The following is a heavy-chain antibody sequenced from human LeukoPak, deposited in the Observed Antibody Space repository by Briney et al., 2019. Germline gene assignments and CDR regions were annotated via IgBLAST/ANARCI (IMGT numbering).Heavy chain of an antibody. Sequence: SVKVSCKASGGTFSSYAISWVRQAPGQGLEWMGGIIPIFGTANYAQKFQGRVTITADESTSTAYMELSSLRSEDTAVYYCARAHYYDSSGYDFPFDYWGQGTLVTVSS. D-gene: IGHD3-22*01. CDR3: ARAHYYDSSGYDFPFDY. CDR1: GGTFSSYA. V-gene: IGHV1-69*13. CDR2: IIPIFGTA. J-gene: IGHJ4*02.